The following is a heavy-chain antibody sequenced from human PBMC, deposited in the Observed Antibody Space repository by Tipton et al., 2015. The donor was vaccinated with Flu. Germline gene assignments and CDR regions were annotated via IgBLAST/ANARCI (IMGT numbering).Heavy chain of an antibody. Sequence: QLVQSGAEVKKPGESLKISCKGSGYTFPKYWIGWVRQMPGRGLEWMGIIYPDYSDTSYSPSFQGQVTISVDKSISAAYLQWSSLKASDTAMYYCERGHCSSPTCNMCFNYGGQGTLVTVSS. CDR3: ERGHCSSPTCNMCFNY. CDR1: GYTFPKYW. J-gene: IGHJ4*02. D-gene: IGHD2-2*02. V-gene: IGHV5-51*03. CDR2: IYPDYSDT.